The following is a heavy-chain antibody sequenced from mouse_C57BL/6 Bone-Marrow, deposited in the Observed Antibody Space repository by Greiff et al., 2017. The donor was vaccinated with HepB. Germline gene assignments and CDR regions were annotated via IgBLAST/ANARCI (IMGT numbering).Heavy chain of an antibody. CDR3: AFYDYDYFDY. D-gene: IGHD2-4*01. J-gene: IGHJ2*01. CDR2: INPSSGYT. Sequence: VQLVESGAELARPGASVKMSCKASGYTFTSYTMHWVQQRPGQGLEWIGYINPSSGYTKYNQKFKDKATLTADKSSSTAYMQLSSLTSEDSAVYYCAFYDYDYFDYWGQGTTLTVSS. V-gene: IGHV1-4*01. CDR1: GYTFTSYT.